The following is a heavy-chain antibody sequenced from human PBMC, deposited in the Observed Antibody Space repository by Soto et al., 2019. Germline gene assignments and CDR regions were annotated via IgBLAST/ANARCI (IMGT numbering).Heavy chain of an antibody. CDR2: AYYRSKWYI. CDR1: GDSLSSNTAA. CDR3: ARDQSLPDYIVGYDYSMDV. Sequence: PSQTLSLTCVISGDSLSSNTAAWNWIRQSPTRGLEWLGRAYYRSKWYIDYEESVKSRVTINPDTSRNQISLQLNSVTPEDTAVYYCARDQSLPDYIVGYDYSMDVWGQGTTVTVSS. V-gene: IGHV6-1*01. J-gene: IGHJ6*02. D-gene: IGHD2-21*01.